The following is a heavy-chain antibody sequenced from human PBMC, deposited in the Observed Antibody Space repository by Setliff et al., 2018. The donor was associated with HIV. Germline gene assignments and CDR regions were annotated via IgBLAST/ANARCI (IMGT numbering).Heavy chain of an antibody. CDR2: ITSYNGNT. J-gene: IGHJ2*01. D-gene: IGHD1-26*01. CDR1: GYTFSNYG. V-gene: IGHV1-18*01. Sequence: ASVKVSCKASGYTFSNYGITWVRQAPGQGLEWMGWITSYNGNTNYAKKFKGRVTMTTDTSTSIAYMELKSLRSEDTAVYYCARDHHSGRGSNFPWYSDFWGRGTLVTV. CDR3: ARDHHSGRGSNFPWYSDF.